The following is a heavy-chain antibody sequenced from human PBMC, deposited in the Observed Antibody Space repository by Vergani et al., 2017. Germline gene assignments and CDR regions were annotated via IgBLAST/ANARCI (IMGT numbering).Heavy chain of an antibody. CDR3: AADRNQLPPYYYYYGMDV. J-gene: IGHJ6*02. D-gene: IGHD2-2*01. V-gene: IGHV3-23*01. CDR2: IRGSGGSK. Sequence: EVQMMESGGGLVQPGGSLRLSCAASGFTFSSYAMSWVRQAPGKGLEWVSGIRGSGGSKYNADSVKGRFTISRDNSKSTLYLQMNSLRAEDTAVYYCAADRNQLPPYYYYYGMDVWGQGTTVTVSS. CDR1: GFTFSSYA.